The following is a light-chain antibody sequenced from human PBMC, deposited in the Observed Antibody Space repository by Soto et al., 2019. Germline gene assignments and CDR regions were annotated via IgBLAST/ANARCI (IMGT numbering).Light chain of an antibody. CDR2: GAS. CDR3: QQYNNWPPIT. J-gene: IGKJ5*01. V-gene: IGKV3-15*01. Sequence: VMTQSPATLSVSPGEGVTLSCRASQSINNKVAWYQQKPGQAPRLLIYGASTRATGISARFSGSGSGTEFTLTISSLQSEDFAVYYCQQYNNWPPITFGQGTRLEIK. CDR1: QSINNK.